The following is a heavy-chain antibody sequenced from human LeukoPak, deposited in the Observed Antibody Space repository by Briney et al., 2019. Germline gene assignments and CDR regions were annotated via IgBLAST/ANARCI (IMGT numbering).Heavy chain of an antibody. D-gene: IGHD2-15*01. CDR2: IYPGDSDT. V-gene: IGHV5-51*01. J-gene: IGHJ4*02. Sequence: GESLKISCKGSGYSFTSYWLGWVRQMPGKGLEWMGIIYPGDSDTRYSPSFQGQVTISADKSISTAYLQWSSLKASGTAMYYCARRPYCSGGSCYEPQFDYWGQGTLVTVSS. CDR1: GYSFTSYW. CDR3: ARRPYCSGGSCYEPQFDY.